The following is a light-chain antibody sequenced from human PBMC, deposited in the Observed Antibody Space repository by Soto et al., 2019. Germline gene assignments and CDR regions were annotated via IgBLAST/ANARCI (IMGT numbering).Light chain of an antibody. Sequence: DLQMTQSPSSLSASVGDRVTSTCQASHDITSYLSWYQHKPGKAPKLLIYDASILEAGVPSRFSGTGSGTDFTFTISSLQPEDVATYYCQKCDYLPIFGPGTTVDFK. J-gene: IGKJ3*01. CDR2: DAS. V-gene: IGKV1-33*01. CDR3: QKCDYLPI. CDR1: HDITSY.